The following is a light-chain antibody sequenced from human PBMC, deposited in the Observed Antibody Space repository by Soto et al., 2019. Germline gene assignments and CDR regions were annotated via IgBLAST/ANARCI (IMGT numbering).Light chain of an antibody. V-gene: IGKV3-15*01. J-gene: IGKJ2*01. CDR2: GAS. Sequence: EVVMTQSPATLYVSPGERVTLSCRASPAVGYNLAWYQHKPGQAPRLLIYGASTRVTGIPTRFSGSGSGTEFTLTISSLQSEDFAIYYCQQSYTFGQGTKLEIK. CDR1: PAVGYN. CDR3: QQSYT.